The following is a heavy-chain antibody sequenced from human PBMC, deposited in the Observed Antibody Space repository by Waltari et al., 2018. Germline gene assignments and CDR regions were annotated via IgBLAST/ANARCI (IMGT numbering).Heavy chain of an antibody. CDR2: VIPRFGTT. V-gene: IGHV1-69*01. CDR3: ACQSGSVGQYYYYGMDV. J-gene: IGHJ6*02. Sequence: QVQLVQSGSEVKKPGSSVKVSCKASGGTFSSIGIAWVRLAPGQGLEGMGGVIPRFGTTTYTGKFQGRMTMAADESTRTAYMELSRLRSEDTAVYYCACQSGSVGQYYYYGMDVWGQGTTVTVSS. CDR1: GGTFSSIG. D-gene: IGHD5-12*01.